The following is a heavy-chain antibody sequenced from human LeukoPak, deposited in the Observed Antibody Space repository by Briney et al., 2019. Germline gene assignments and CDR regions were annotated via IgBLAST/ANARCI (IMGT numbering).Heavy chain of an antibody. V-gene: IGHV3-11*06. CDR2: ISQTGSCT. Sequence: GGSLRLSCAASGFTFSDHYMNWIRQVPGKGLEWVSYISQTGSCTTYADSVKGRFTISRDNAKNSLYLQMHSLRAGDTAVYYCARDRWTPAVTAWLGLYYYYGMDVWGQGTTVTVSS. J-gene: IGHJ6*02. CDR1: GFTFSDHY. CDR3: ARDRWTPAVTAWLGLYYYYGMDV. D-gene: IGHD2-21*02.